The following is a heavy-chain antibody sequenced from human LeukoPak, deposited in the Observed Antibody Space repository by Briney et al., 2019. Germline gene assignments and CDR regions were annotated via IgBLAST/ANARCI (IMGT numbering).Heavy chain of an antibody. CDR2: ISYDGSNK. J-gene: IGHJ4*02. D-gene: IGHD2-2*02. Sequence: PGGSLRLSCAASGFTFGSYAMHWVRQAPGKGLEWVALISYDGSNKYYADSVKGRFTISRDNSKNTLYLQMNSLRAEDAAVYYCARDGLYCSSTSCYTHYWGQGTLVTVSP. CDR3: ARDGLYCSSTSCYTHY. V-gene: IGHV3-30-3*01. CDR1: GFTFGSYA.